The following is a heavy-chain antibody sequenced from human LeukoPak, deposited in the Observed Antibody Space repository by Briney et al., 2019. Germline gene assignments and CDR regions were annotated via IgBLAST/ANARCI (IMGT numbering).Heavy chain of an antibody. Sequence: SETLSLTCTVSGASIRSHYWSWIRQPPGKGLEWIGYIYYSGSTNYNPSLKSRVTISVDTSKNQFSLKLSSVTAADTAVYYCARVTDYGDYVDVWGQGTLVTVSS. CDR2: IYYSGST. D-gene: IGHD4-17*01. V-gene: IGHV4-59*11. J-gene: IGHJ4*02. CDR1: GASIRSHY. CDR3: ARVTDYGDYVDV.